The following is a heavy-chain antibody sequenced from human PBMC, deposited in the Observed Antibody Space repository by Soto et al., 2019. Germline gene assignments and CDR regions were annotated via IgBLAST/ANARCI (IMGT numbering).Heavy chain of an antibody. CDR1: GFSFSSNY. CDR3: ARHRHPRGTVGATSPLDP. V-gene: IGHV3-53*01. D-gene: IGHD1-26*01. J-gene: IGHJ5*02. CDR2: HYSGGST. Sequence: GSLRLYGAISGFSFSSNYLSWVRQAPGKGLEWVSVHYSGGSTYYADSVQGRFTISRDKSNNTLYLQMRRVRAEDTAVYFCARHRHPRGTVGATSPLDPWGQGTQVTVSS.